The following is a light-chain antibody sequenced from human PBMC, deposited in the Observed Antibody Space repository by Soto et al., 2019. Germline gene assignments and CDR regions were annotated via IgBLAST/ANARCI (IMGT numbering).Light chain of an antibody. CDR2: RNS. CDR1: ASTFGRNY. CDR3: AAWDDNLSGFYV. Sequence: QSVLTQSPSAYGTPGQRVTISCSGSASTFGRNYVYWYQQLPGTAPKLLIYRNSQRPSGVPDRFSGSKPGTSASLAISGLRSEDEADYYCAAWDDNLSGFYVFGDGTKVTVL. J-gene: IGLJ1*01. V-gene: IGLV1-47*01.